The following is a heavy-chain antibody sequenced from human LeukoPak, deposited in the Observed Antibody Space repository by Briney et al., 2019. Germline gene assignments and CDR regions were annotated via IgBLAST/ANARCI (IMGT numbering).Heavy chain of an antibody. Sequence: GGSLRLSCAASGFTFSSYAMSWVRQAPGKGLEWVSAISGSGGSTYYADSVKGRFTISRDNSKSTLYLQMNRLRAEDTAVYYCAKGQEGSSGWYLGAEYYGMDVWGQGTTVTVSS. D-gene: IGHD6-19*01. CDR3: AKGQEGSSGWYLGAEYYGMDV. CDR1: GFTFSSYA. V-gene: IGHV3-23*01. CDR2: ISGSGGST. J-gene: IGHJ6*02.